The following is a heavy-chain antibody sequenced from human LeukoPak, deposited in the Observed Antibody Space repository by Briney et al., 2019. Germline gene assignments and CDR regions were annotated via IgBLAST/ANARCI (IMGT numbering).Heavy chain of an antibody. CDR1: GFTFSSYA. J-gene: IGHJ4*02. CDR2: ISYDGSNK. V-gene: IGHV3-30-3*01. D-gene: IGHD6-13*01. CDR3: AKDTEFGIAAGDEGLNY. Sequence: PGGSLRLSCAASGFTFSSYAMHWVRQAPGKGLEWVAVISYDGSNKYYADSVKGRFTISRDNSNNTLYLQMNSLRAEDTAVYYCAKDTEFGIAAGDEGLNYWGQGTLVTVSS.